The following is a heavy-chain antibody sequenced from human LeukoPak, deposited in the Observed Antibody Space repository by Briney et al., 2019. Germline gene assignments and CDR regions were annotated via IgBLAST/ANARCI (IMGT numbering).Heavy chain of an antibody. CDR2: IKQDGSEK. J-gene: IGHJ3*02. CDR1: GFTFSAYW. CDR3: TRYIADSSGSPSPSAFNI. D-gene: IGHD3-22*01. V-gene: IGHV3-7*02. Sequence: GGSLRLSCAASGFTFSAYWMSWVRQAPGKGLNWVANIKQDGSEKYYVVSVKGRFTISRDNAKNSLYLQRNSLRVEDTAVYYCTRYIADSSGSPSPSAFNIWGQGTMVTVSS.